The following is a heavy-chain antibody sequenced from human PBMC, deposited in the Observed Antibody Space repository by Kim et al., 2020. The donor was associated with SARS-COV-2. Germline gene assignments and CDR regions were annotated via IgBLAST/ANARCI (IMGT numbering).Heavy chain of an antibody. D-gene: IGHD3-9*01. CDR2: IYYSGST. V-gene: IGHV4-31*03. CDR3: ARGPASYYDILTGYSRGYYYYHYGMDV. Sequence: SETLSLTCTVSGGSISSGGYYWSWIRQHPGKGLEWIGYIYYSGSTYYNPSLKSRVTISVDTSKNQFSLKLSSVTAADTAVYYCARGPASYYDILTGYSRGYYYYHYGMDVWGQGTTVTVSS. J-gene: IGHJ6*02. CDR1: GGSISSGGYY.